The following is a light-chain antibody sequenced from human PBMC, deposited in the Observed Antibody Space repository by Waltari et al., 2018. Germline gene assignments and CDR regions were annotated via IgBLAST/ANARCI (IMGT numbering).Light chain of an antibody. J-gene: IGKJ3*01. CDR2: SAN. CDR3: QQGNYYPFT. V-gene: IGKV1-17*01. Sequence: DIQMDESASALSASVGERVTITCRASQDITNYLNWYQQKAGKAPKLLIYSANTLLSGVPSRFSGSGSGTDFTLTISSLQPEDFATYYCQQGNYYPFTFGSGTKLDIK. CDR1: QDITNY.